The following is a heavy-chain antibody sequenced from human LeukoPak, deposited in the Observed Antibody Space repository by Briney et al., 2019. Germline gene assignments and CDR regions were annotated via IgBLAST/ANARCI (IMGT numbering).Heavy chain of an antibody. V-gene: IGHV3-21*01. J-gene: IGHJ5*02. CDR1: GFTFSSYS. CDR3: ARDRDIVVVPAARGNWFDP. Sequence: PGGSLRLSCAASGFTFSSYSMNWVRQAPGKGLEWVSSISSSSSYIYYADPVKGRFTISRDNAKNSLYLQMNSLRAEDTAVYYCARDRDIVVVPAARGNWFDPWGQGTLVTVSS. CDR2: ISSSSSYI. D-gene: IGHD2-2*01.